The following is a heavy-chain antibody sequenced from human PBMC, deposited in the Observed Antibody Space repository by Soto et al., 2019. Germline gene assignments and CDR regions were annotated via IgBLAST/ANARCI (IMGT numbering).Heavy chain of an antibody. CDR3: AKFQVGSGWSSYYYYYGMDV. V-gene: IGHV3-30*18. CDR1: GFTFSSYG. J-gene: IGHJ6*02. D-gene: IGHD6-19*01. CDR2: ISYDGSNK. Sequence: QVQLVESGGGVVQPGRSLRLSCAASGFTFSSYGMHWVRQAPGKGLEWVAVISYDGSNKYYADSVKGRFTISRDNSKNTLYLQMNSLRAEDTAVYYCAKFQVGSGWSSYYYYYGMDVWGQGTTVTVSS.